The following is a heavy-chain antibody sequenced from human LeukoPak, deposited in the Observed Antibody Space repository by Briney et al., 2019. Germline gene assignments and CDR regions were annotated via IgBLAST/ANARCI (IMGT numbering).Heavy chain of an antibody. Sequence: ASVKVSCKASGYTFTSYGISWVRQAPGQGLEWMGWISAYNGNTNYAQKLQGRVTMTTDTSTSTAYMELRSLRSDDTAVYYCARVSAGYDVPPFYYYYYGMDVWGQGTTVTASS. CDR1: GYTFTSYG. CDR2: ISAYNGNT. J-gene: IGHJ6*02. CDR3: ARVSAGYDVPPFYYYYYGMDV. D-gene: IGHD5-12*01. V-gene: IGHV1-18*01.